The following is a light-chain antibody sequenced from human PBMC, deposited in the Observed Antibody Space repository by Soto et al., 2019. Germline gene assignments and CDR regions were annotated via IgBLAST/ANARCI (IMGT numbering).Light chain of an antibody. Sequence: QSTLTQPASVSGSPGQSITISCTGTSSDDGSYNLVSWYQQHPGKAPKVMIYEVSKRPSGVSNRFSGSKSGNASSLTISGLQAEDDADYYCCSYAGSYVFATGTKVTV. CDR3: CSYAGSYV. CDR1: SSDDGSYNL. CDR2: EVS. J-gene: IGLJ1*01. V-gene: IGLV2-23*02.